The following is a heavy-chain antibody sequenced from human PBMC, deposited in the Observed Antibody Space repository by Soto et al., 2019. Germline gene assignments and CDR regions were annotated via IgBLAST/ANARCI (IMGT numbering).Heavy chain of an antibody. CDR1: GYTFSDYY. CDR2: INPKSGDR. V-gene: IGHV1-2*04. Sequence: ASVKVSCKASGYTFSDYYIHWVRQAPGQGLQWMGCINPKSGDRRYAQMFRGWVFMTRDTSISTAYMEVSGLKSDDTAVYFCARGAEVGIELAAFDQWGQGPLVTVSS. J-gene: IGHJ4*02. CDR3: ARGAEVGIELAAFDQ. D-gene: IGHD2-8*02.